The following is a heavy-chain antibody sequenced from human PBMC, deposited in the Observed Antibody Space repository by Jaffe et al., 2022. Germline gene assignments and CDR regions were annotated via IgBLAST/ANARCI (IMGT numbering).Heavy chain of an antibody. CDR2: IYYSGST. V-gene: IGHV4-39*01. Sequence: QLQLQESGPGLVKPSETLSLTCTVSGGSISSSRYYWGWIRQPPGKGLEWIGSIYYSGSTHYNPSLKSRVTISVDTSKNQFSLKLSSVTAADTAVYYCASRSRQVTMLQGDRERDFWGQGTLVTVSS. CDR3: ASRSRQVTMLQGDRERDF. D-gene: IGHD3-10*01. CDR1: GGSISSSRYY. J-gene: IGHJ4*02.